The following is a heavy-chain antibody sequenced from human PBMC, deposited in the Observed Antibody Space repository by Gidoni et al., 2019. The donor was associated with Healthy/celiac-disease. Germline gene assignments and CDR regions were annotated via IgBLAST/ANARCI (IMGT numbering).Heavy chain of an antibody. D-gene: IGHD6-6*01. J-gene: IGHJ5*02. CDR2: INHSGST. Sequence: QLQLQQWGAGLVKPSETLSLTCAVYGGSFSGYYWSWIRQPPGKGLGWIGEINHSGSTNYNPSLKSRVTISVDTSKNQFSLKLSSVTAADTAVYYCARGLSIAAGFDPWGQGTLVTVSS. CDR1: GGSFSGYY. CDR3: ARGLSIAAGFDP. V-gene: IGHV4-34*01.